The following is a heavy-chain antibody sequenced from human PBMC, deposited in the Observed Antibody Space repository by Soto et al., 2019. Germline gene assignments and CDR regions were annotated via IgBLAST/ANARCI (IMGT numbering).Heavy chain of an antibody. CDR1: GFTFSHYG. CDR2: ISYDGRNE. CDR3: AKDLVALSNYYYYGMLL. D-gene: IGHD6-6*01. Sequence: PGGSLRLSCAASGFTFSHYGMHWVRQAPGKGLEWVAIISYDGRNEYYADSVKGRFTISRDNSKNTLYLQMNSLRAEDTAVYYCAKDLVALSNYYYYGMLLWGHGPTFTVP. J-gene: IGHJ6*02. V-gene: IGHV3-30*18.